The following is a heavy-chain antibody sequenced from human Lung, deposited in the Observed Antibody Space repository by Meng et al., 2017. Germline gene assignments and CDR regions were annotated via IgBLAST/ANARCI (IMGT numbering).Heavy chain of an antibody. J-gene: IGHJ4*02. CDR1: GGSFSDYY. D-gene: IGHD4-11*01. CDR3: ARGPTTMAHDFDY. V-gene: IGHV4-34*01. Sequence: QLQPCGAGLFEPSETLSLTRVVAGGSFSDYYWSLLRQPPGKGLEWIGEINHSGSTNYNPSLESRATISVDTSQNNLSLKLSSVTAADSAVYYCARGPTTMAHDFDYWGQGTLVTVSS. CDR2: INHSGST.